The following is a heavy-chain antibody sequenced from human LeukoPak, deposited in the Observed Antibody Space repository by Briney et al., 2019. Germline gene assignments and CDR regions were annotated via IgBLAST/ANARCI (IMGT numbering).Heavy chain of an antibody. CDR1: GGTFSSYA. J-gene: IGHJ6*04. V-gene: IGHV1-69*13. CDR2: IIPIFGTA. D-gene: IGHD5-24*01. Sequence: ASVKVSCKASGGTFSSYAISWVRQAPGQGFEWMGGIIPIFGTANYAQKFQGRVTITADESTSTAYMELSSLRSEDTAVYYCARYGSRDGDYYYYGMDVWGKGTTATVSS. CDR3: ARYGSRDGDYYYYGMDV.